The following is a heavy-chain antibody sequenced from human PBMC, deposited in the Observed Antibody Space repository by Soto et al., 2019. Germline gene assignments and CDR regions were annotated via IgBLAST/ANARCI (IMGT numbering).Heavy chain of an antibody. CDR3: ARSRDSGYNLDAFAI. CDR2: VFHSGNT. D-gene: IGHD3-22*01. CDR1: GDSINSGGYS. Sequence: PSETLSLTCAVSGDSINSGGYSWSWIRQPPGKGLEWIGYVFHSGNTYYNPSLESRVSISVDRSKNQFSLNVNSVTAADTAVYYCARSRDSGYNLDAFAIWGPGTMVTVSS. V-gene: IGHV4-30-2*01. J-gene: IGHJ3*02.